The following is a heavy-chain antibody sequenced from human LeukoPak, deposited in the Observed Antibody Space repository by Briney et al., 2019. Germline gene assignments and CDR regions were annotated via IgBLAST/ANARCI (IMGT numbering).Heavy chain of an antibody. Sequence: SETLSLTCTVSGGSISSYYWSLIRQPPGKGLEWIGYIYYSGGTNYNPSLKSRVTISVDTSKNQFSLKLSSVTAADTAVYYCARVLYYYDSSGYYYDAFDIWGQGTMVTVSS. J-gene: IGHJ3*02. CDR1: GGSISSYY. CDR2: IYYSGGT. D-gene: IGHD3-22*01. V-gene: IGHV4-59*01. CDR3: ARVLYYYDSSGYYYDAFDI.